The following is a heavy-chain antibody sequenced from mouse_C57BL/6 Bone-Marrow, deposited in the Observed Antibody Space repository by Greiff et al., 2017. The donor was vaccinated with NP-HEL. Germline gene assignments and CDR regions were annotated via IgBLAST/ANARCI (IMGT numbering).Heavy chain of an antibody. Sequence: EVKLVESGGGLVKPGGSLKLSCAASGFTFSSYAMSWVRQTPEQRLEWVATISDGGSYTYYPDNVKGRFTISRDNAKNNLYLQMSHLKSEDTAMYYWAREGNYGFAYWGQGTLVTVSA. CDR2: ISDGGSYT. J-gene: IGHJ3*01. V-gene: IGHV5-4*03. CDR3: AREGNYGFAY. D-gene: IGHD2-1*01. CDR1: GFTFSSYA.